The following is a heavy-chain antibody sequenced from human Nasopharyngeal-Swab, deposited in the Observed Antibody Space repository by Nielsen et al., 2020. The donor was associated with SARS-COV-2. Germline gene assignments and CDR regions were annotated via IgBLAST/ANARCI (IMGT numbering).Heavy chain of an antibody. CDR3: SREFDYGSAWPLGY. CDR2: INWNGGST. V-gene: IGHV3-20*04. J-gene: IGHJ4*02. CDR1: GFTFEDYD. D-gene: IGHD4/OR15-4a*01. Sequence: GGPLRLSCAASGFTFEDYDMSWVRKRPGKGLEWVSAINWNGGSTGHANSVKGRFTISRDNAKNSLYLQMNNLSAEDTALYYCSREFDYGSAWPLGYWGQGTLVTVSS.